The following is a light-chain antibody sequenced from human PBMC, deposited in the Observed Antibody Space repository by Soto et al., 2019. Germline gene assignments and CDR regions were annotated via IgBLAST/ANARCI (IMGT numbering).Light chain of an antibody. CDR1: QDINNY. V-gene: IGKV1-33*01. Sequence: DIQLTQSPSSLSASVGDRVTITCQASQDINNYVNWYQQKAGTAPNLLIYDASTLKPGVPSRFSGSGSGTDFTFIISSLQPEDFATYFCQQSDDLPTFGQGTRLDIK. J-gene: IGKJ5*01. CDR2: DAS. CDR3: QQSDDLPT.